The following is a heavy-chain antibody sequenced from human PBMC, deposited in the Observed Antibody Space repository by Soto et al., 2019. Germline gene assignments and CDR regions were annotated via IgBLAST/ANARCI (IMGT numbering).Heavy chain of an antibody. Sequence: EVQLVESGGGLVKPGGSIRLSCAASGFTFTNAWMSWVRQAPGKGLEWVGRIRRKTDGETVDYAEPVKGRFTISRDDSTITLSRPMNSPKTEHTALYFCTTALTTMTKLGSLDQGTLVT. CDR3: TTALTTMTKLGS. J-gene: IGHJ5*02. D-gene: IGHD4-17*01. CDR1: GFTFTNAW. CDR2: IRRKTDGETV. V-gene: IGHV3-15*01.